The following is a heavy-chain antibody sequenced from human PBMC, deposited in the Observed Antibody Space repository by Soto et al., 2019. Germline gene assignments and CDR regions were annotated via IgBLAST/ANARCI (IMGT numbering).Heavy chain of an antibody. V-gene: IGHV4-39*01. CDR1: GGSISSSSYY. CDR2: IYYSGST. CDR3: RSSSDYYYYMDV. J-gene: IGHJ6*03. D-gene: IGHD6-6*01. Sequence: PSETLSLTCTVSGGSISSSSYYWGWIRQPPGKGLEWIGSIYYSGSTYYNPSLKSRVTISVDTSKNQFSLKLSSVTAADTAVYYCRSSSDYYYYMDVWGKGTTVTVSS.